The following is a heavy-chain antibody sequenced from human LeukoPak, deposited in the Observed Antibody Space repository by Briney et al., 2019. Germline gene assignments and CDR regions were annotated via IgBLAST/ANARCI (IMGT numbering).Heavy chain of an antibody. CDR1: GGTFSSYA. CDR2: IIPILGIA. J-gene: IGHJ4*02. V-gene: IGHV1-69*04. CDR3: ARAYGPRITMMPY. Sequence: VASVKVSCKASGGTFSSYAISWVRQAPGQGLEWMGRIIPILGIANYAQKFQGRVTITADKSTSTAYMELSSLRSEDTAVYYCARAYGPRITMMPYWGQGTLVTVSS. D-gene: IGHD3-22*01.